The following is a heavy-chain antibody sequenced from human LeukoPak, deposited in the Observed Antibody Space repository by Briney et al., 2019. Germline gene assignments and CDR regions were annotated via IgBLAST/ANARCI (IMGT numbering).Heavy chain of an antibody. V-gene: IGHV3-30-3*01. J-gene: IGHJ4*02. CDR3: ARDDCSGGSCYILID. CDR1: GFTFSSYA. D-gene: IGHD2-15*01. CDR2: ISYDGSNK. Sequence: GGSLRPSCAASGFTFSSYAMHWVRQAPGKGLEWVAVISYDGSNKYYADSVKGRFTISRDNSKNTLYLQMNSLRAEDTAVYYCARDDCSGGSCYILIDWGQGTLVTVSS.